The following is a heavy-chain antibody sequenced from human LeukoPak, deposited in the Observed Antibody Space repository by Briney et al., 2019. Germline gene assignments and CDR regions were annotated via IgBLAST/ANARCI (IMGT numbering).Heavy chain of an antibody. CDR3: VRGAYYFYGMDV. Sequence: PGGSLRLSCAASGFTFSTYWMHWVRQAPGKGLVWVAQINGDGSDTSYADSMKGRFTISRDNAKNTLYLHINSLRAEDTSVFYCVRGAYYFYGMDVWGQGTTVTVSS. D-gene: IGHD3-16*01. V-gene: IGHV3-74*01. CDR2: INGDGSDT. CDR1: GFTFSTYW. J-gene: IGHJ6*02.